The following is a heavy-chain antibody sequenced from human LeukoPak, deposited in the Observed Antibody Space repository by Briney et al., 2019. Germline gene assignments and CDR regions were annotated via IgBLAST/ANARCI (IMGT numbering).Heavy chain of an antibody. J-gene: IGHJ4*02. Sequence: GGSLRLSCAASGFTFSSYWMSWVRQAPGKGLEWMANIKQDGSEKYYVDSVKGRFTISRDNAKNSLYLQMNSLRAEDTAVYYCARDWQLYPEYGSGSYSLDYWGQGTLVTVSS. D-gene: IGHD3-10*01. CDR3: ARDWQLYPEYGSGSYSLDY. CDR1: GFTFSSYW. V-gene: IGHV3-7*01. CDR2: IKQDGSEK.